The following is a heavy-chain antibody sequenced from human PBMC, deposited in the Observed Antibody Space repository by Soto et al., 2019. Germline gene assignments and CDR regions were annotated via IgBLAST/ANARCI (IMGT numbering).Heavy chain of an antibody. Sequence: PSETLSLTCTVSGGSISSYYWSWIRQPPGKGLEWIGYFSSSGTTNYNPSLKSRLSVSVDTSKNQFSLKLTSVTAADTAVYFCARHSPVHYGFDYWGLGTLVTVSS. CDR3: ARHSPVHYGFDY. V-gene: IGHV4-59*08. CDR1: GGSISSYY. J-gene: IGHJ4*02. D-gene: IGHD3-16*01. CDR2: FSSSGTT.